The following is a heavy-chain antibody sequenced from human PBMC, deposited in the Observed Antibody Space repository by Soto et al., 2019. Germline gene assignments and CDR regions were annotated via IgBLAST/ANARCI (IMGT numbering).Heavy chain of an antibody. Sequence: GGSLRLSCTASGFTFGDYAMSWFRQAPGKGLEWVGFIRSKAYGGTTEYAASVKGRFTMSRDDSKSIAYLQMNSLKTEDTAVYYCTRDLRLYDFWSGYGTSDYFNYWGQGTLVTVS. D-gene: IGHD3-3*01. V-gene: IGHV3-49*03. J-gene: IGHJ4*02. CDR3: TRDLRLYDFWSGYGTSDYFNY. CDR2: IRSKAYGGTT. CDR1: GFTFGDYA.